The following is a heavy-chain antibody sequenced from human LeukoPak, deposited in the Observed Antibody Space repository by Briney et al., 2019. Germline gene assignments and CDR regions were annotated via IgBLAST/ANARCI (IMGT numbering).Heavy chain of an antibody. CDR2: ISWNSGSI. CDR1: GFTFDDYA. J-gene: IGHJ4*02. CDR3: AKDMGPHSSCPLFDY. Sequence: GRSLRLSCAASGFTFDDYAMHWVRQAPGKGLEWVSGISWNSGSIGYADSVKGRFTISRDDAKNSLYLQMNSLRAEDMALYYCAKDMGPHSSCPLFDYWGQGTLVTVSS. D-gene: IGHD6-6*01. V-gene: IGHV3-9*03.